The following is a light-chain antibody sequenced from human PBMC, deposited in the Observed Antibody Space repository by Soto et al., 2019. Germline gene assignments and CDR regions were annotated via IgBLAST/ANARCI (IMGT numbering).Light chain of an antibody. CDR3: HQYNNWRT. CDR2: GAS. CDR1: QSVSTN. Sequence: IVLTQSPATLSVSPGERATLSCRASQSVSTNLAWYQQRPGQAPRLLIYGASARATGIPDRFSGSGAGTEFTLTISSLQSEDFAVYYCHQYNNWRTFGQGTRLEI. J-gene: IGKJ5*01. V-gene: IGKV3-15*01.